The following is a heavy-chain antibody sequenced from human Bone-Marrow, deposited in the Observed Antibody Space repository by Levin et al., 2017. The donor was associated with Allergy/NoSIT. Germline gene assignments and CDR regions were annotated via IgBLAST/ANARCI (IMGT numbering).Heavy chain of an antibody. CDR3: ARQYSGSYRAPLQH. Sequence: GESLKISCKGSGYSFTSYWIGRVRQMPGKGLEWMGIIYPGDSDTRYSPSFQGQVTLSADKSISTAYLQWSSLKASDTAIYYCARQYSGSYRAPLQHWGQGTLVTVAS. CDR1: GYSFTSYW. CDR2: IYPGDSDT. D-gene: IGHD1-26*01. V-gene: IGHV5-51*01. J-gene: IGHJ1*01.